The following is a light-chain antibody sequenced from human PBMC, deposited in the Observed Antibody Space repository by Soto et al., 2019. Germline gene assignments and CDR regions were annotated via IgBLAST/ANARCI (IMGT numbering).Light chain of an antibody. Sequence: QSVLTQPPSVSGAPGQRVTISCTGSSSNIGAGYDVHWYQQLPGTAPKLLIXGNSNRPSGVPDRFSGSKSGTSASLAITGLQAEDEADYYCQSYDSSLSAVVFGGGTKLTVL. J-gene: IGLJ2*01. CDR3: QSYDSSLSAVV. V-gene: IGLV1-40*01. CDR2: GNS. CDR1: SSNIGAGYD.